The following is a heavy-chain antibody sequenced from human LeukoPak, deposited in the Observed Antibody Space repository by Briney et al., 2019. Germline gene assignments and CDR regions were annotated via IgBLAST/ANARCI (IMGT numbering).Heavy chain of an antibody. CDR3: AKASTSGAVSWYHY. CDR2: ISGSGGST. V-gene: IGHV3-23*01. J-gene: IGHJ4*02. CDR1: GFSFSSYA. D-gene: IGHD6-13*01. Sequence: GGSLRLSCAASGFSFSSYAMSWVRQAPGKGLEWVSAISGSGGSTYYADSVKGRFTISRDNSKNTLYLQMNSLRAEDTAVYYCAKASTSGAVSWYHYWGQGTLVTVSS.